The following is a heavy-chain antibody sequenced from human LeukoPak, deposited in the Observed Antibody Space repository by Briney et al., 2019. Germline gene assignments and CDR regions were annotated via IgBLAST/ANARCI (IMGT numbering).Heavy chain of an antibody. CDR2: IRSKAYGGTT. CDR3: TIEYYDILTGYYRLFDY. D-gene: IGHD3-9*01. V-gene: IGHV3-49*04. J-gene: IGHJ4*02. CDR1: GFTFGDYA. Sequence: PWGVLRLSCTASGFTFGDYAMSWVRQAPGKGLEWVGFIRSKAYGGTTEYAASVKGRFTISRDDSKSIAYLQMNSLKTEDTAVYYCTIEYYDILTGYYRLFDYWGQGTLVTVSS.